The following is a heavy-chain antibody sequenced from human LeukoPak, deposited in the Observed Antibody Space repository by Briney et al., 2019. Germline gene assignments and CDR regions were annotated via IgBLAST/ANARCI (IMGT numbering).Heavy chain of an antibody. Sequence: PGGSLRLSCEASGFTVSSYAMSGVGQAPGKGLEWVSAMSGIGGSTYYADSVKGRFTISRDNSKNTLYLQLNSLRAEDTAVYYCARSGSSSQFDYWGQGTLVTVSS. V-gene: IGHV3-23*01. D-gene: IGHD1-26*01. CDR1: GFTVSSYA. CDR2: MSGIGGST. J-gene: IGHJ4*02. CDR3: ARSGSSSQFDY.